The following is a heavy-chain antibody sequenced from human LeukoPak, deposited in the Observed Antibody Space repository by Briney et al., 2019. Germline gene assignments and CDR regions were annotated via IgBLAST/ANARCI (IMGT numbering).Heavy chain of an antibody. Sequence: SETLSLTCTVSGGSISSGSYYWSWIRQPAGKGLEWIGRIYTSGSTNYNPSLKSRVTISVDTSKNQFSLKLSSVTAADTAVYYCARRGRRGYSYGYSVLYFDYWGQGTLVTVSS. CDR1: GGSISSGSYY. D-gene: IGHD5-18*01. V-gene: IGHV4-61*02. CDR2: IYTSGST. CDR3: ARRGRRGYSYGYSVLYFDY. J-gene: IGHJ4*02.